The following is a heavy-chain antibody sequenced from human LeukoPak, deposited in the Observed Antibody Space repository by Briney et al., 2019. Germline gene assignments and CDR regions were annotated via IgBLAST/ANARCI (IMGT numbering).Heavy chain of an antibody. CDR1: GFTFSNYG. J-gene: IGHJ4*02. CDR2: IKENGSEG. V-gene: IGHV3-7*01. D-gene: IGHD6-13*01. CDR3: ARVQYSSSWFVDY. Sequence: PGGSLRLSCAASGFTFSNYGMSWVRQAPGKGLEWVSTIKENGSEGYYVDSVKGRFTISRDSAKNSLYLQMNSLRAEDTAVFYCARVQYSSSWFVDYWGQGTLVTVSS.